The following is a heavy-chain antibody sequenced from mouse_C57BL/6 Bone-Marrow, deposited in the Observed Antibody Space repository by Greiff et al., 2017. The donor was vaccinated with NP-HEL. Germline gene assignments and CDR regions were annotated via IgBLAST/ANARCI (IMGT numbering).Heavy chain of an antibody. D-gene: IGHD2-4*01. CDR3: ARCGGDYDSS. CDR1: GYAFSSSW. CDR2: IYPGDGDT. Sequence: QVQLQQSGPELVKPGASVKISCKASGYAFSSSWMNWVKQRPGKGLEWIGRIYPGDGDTNYNGKFKGKATLTADKSSSTAYMQLSSLTSEDSAVYFCARCGGDYDSSWGQGTSVTVSS. J-gene: IGHJ4*01. V-gene: IGHV1-82*01.